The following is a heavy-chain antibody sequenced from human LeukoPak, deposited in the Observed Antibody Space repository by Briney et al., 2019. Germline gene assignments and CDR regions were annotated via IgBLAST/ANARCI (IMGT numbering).Heavy chain of an antibody. J-gene: IGHJ4*02. CDR3: ARGKVATILIFDY. Sequence: ASVKVSCKASGYSFTSYGISWVRQAPGQGLEWMGWINPNSGGTNYAQKFQGRVTMTRDTSISTAYMELSRLRSDDTAVYYCARGKVATILIFDYWGQGTLVTVSS. D-gene: IGHD5-12*01. CDR1: GYSFTSYG. CDR2: INPNSGGT. V-gene: IGHV1-2*02.